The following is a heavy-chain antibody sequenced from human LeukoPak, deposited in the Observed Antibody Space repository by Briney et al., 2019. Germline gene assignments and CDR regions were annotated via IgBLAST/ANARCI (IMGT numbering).Heavy chain of an antibody. CDR2: ISGSGGST. Sequence: GGSLKLSCAASGFTFSSFAMSWVRRAPGKGLEWVSTISGSGGSTYYADSVKGRFTISRDNSKNTLYLQMNSLRAEDTAVYYCAKDLTPYYDFWSGYYVPAWNFDYWGQGTLVTVSS. J-gene: IGHJ4*02. CDR1: GFTFSSFA. CDR3: AKDLTPYYDFWSGYYVPAWNFDY. V-gene: IGHV3-23*01. D-gene: IGHD3-3*01.